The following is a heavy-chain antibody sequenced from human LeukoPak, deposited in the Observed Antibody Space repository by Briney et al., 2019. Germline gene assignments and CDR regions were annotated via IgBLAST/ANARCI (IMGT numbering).Heavy chain of an antibody. Sequence: ASVKVSCKASGYTFTSYGVSWVRQAPGQGLEWMGWISAYNGNTNYAQKLQGRVTMTTDTSTSTAYMELRSLRSDDTAVYYCARVPIPYYYDSSGYPDYWGQGTLVTVSS. CDR2: ISAYNGNT. V-gene: IGHV1-18*01. CDR3: ARVPIPYYYDSSGYPDY. CDR1: GYTFTSYG. J-gene: IGHJ4*02. D-gene: IGHD3-22*01.